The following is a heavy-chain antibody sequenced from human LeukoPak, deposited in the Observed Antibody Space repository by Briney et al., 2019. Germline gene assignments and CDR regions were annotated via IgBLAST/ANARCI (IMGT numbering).Heavy chain of an antibody. CDR1: GYTFTSYG. Sequence: ASVKVSCKASGYTFTSYGISWVRQAPGQGLEWMGWISAYNGNTNSAQNLQGRVTMTTDTSTNTAYMELRSLGSDDTAVYYCARDLWAVVVPAASYYYYMDVWGKGTTVTVSS. CDR2: ISAYNGNT. CDR3: ARDLWAVVVPAASYYYYMDV. D-gene: IGHD2-2*01. J-gene: IGHJ6*03. V-gene: IGHV1-18*01.